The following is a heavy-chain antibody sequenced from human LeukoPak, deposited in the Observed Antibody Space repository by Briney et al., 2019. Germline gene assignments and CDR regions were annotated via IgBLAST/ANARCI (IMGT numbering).Heavy chain of an antibody. Sequence: PGGSLRLSCAASGFTFSSYWMHWVRQVPGKGLLWVSRINSDGSSTSYADSVKGRFTISRDNAKNTLYLQMNSLRAEDTAVYCCAKGSRDGYNTFRHWGQGTLVTVSS. V-gene: IGHV3-74*01. CDR1: GFTFSSYW. D-gene: IGHD5-24*01. CDR3: AKGSRDGYNTFRH. CDR2: INSDGSST. J-gene: IGHJ1*01.